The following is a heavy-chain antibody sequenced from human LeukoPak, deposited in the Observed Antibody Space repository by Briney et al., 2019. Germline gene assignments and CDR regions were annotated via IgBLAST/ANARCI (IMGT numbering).Heavy chain of an antibody. J-gene: IGHJ4*02. CDR1: GFTVSSNY. D-gene: IGHD1-26*01. CDR3: ARDFSGSYDY. CDR2: IYSGGST. Sequence: GGSLRLSCAASGFTVSSNYMSWVRPAPGKGLEWVSAIYSGGSTYYADSVKGRFTISRDNSENTLYLQMNSLRAEDTAVYYCARDFSGSYDYWGQGTLVTVSS. V-gene: IGHV3-53*01.